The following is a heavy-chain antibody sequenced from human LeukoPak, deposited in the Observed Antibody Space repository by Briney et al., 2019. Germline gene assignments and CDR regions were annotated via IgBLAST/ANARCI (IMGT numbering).Heavy chain of an antibody. CDR1: GFTFSDYY. Sequence: GGALRLSCAASGFTFSDYYMSWFRQAPGKGLEWVSVIYSGSSADYADSVKGRFTISRDNSKNTLYLQMNSLRAEDTAVYYCATGGDHPYWGPGTLVTVSS. CDR2: IYSGSSA. CDR3: ATGGDHPY. V-gene: IGHV3-53*01. D-gene: IGHD2-21*02. J-gene: IGHJ1*01.